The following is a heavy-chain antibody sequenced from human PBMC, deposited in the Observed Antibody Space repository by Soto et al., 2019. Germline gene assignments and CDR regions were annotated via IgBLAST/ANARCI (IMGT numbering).Heavy chain of an antibody. CDR2: ISTNGGST. J-gene: IGHJ4*02. CDR3: ARDRGWLRFLDY. CDR1: GFIFSNYA. Sequence: PGGSLRLSCAASGFIFSNYAMHWVRQAPGKGLEYVSVISTNGGSTYYANSVKGRFIISRDNSKNTLYLQVGSLRVEDTAVYYCARDRGWLRFLDYWGQGTLVTVSS. V-gene: IGHV3-64*01. D-gene: IGHD5-12*01.